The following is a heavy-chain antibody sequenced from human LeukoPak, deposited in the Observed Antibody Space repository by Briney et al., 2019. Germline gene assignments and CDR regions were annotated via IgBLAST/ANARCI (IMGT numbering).Heavy chain of an antibody. CDR1: GGTFSSYA. J-gene: IGHJ4*02. V-gene: IGHV1-69*04. D-gene: IGHD6-19*01. CDR3: AKSLIAVAPLAADY. CDR2: IIPILGIA. Sequence: ASVKVSCKASGGTFSSYAISWVRQAPGQGLEWMGRIIPILGIANYAQKFQGRVTITADKSTSTAYMELSSLRSEDTAVYYCAKSLIAVAPLAADYWGQGTLVTVSS.